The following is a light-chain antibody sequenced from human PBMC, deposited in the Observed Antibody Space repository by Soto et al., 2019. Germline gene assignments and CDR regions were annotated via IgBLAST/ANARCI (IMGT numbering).Light chain of an antibody. CDR3: QSYDTSLSAVV. J-gene: IGLJ3*02. Sequence: QSVLTQPPSASGTPGQRVTISCSGSNSNVGNNTVNWYQQFPGTSPRLLIEANNQRASGVPARFSGSKSGTSASLAISGLQAEDEADYYCQSYDTSLSAVVFGGGTKLTVL. CDR2: ANN. V-gene: IGLV1-44*01. CDR1: NSNVGNNT.